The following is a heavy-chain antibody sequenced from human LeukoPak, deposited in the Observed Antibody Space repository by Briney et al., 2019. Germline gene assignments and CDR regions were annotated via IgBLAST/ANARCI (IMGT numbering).Heavy chain of an antibody. D-gene: IGHD2-21*02. J-gene: IGHJ3*02. CDR3: ARGYGDHYFDI. CDR2: INWSGGST. CDR1: GFTFDGYG. Sequence: GRSLRLSCAASGFTFDGYGMSWVRQAPGKGLEWVSGINWSGGSTGYADSVKGRFTISRDNAKNPLHLQMNSLRAEDTALYYCARGYGDHYFDIWGQGTMVTVSS. V-gene: IGHV3-20*04.